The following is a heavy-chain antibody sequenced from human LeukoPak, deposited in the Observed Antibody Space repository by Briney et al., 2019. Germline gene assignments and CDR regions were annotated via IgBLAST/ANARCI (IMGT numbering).Heavy chain of an antibody. CDR2: ISGSGGST. Sequence: GGSLRLACAASGFTFSSYAMSWVRQTPGKGLEWVSAISGSGGSTHYADSVKSRFNISKDNSKKTLYLQMNSLRAEDTAVYYCACNYYGSGSYDYFDHWGQGTLVTVSS. CDR1: GFTFSSYA. D-gene: IGHD3-10*01. V-gene: IGHV3-23*01. J-gene: IGHJ4*02. CDR3: ACNYYGSGSYDYFDH.